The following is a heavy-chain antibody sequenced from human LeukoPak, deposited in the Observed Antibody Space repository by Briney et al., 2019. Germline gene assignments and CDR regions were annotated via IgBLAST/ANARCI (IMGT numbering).Heavy chain of an antibody. V-gene: IGHV4-59*08. J-gene: IGHJ6*03. CDR1: GGSINTYY. CDR2: IYSSGTT. D-gene: IGHD3-16*01. Sequence: SETLSLTCTVSGGSINTYYWSWIRQPPGKGLEFIGYIYSSGTTDYNPSLKSRVVISIDTSGSQFSLKMTSVTAADTAVYYCARRGTPYYYYYMDVWGKGTTVSISS. CDR3: ARRGTPYYYYYMDV.